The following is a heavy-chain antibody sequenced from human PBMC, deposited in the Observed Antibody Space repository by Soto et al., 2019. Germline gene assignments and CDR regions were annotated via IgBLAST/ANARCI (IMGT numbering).Heavy chain of an antibody. CDR3: ARMSYFYDKWYFDL. Sequence: SETLSLTCTVSVGSISICGYYWSCILQHPGKGLEWIGYFYYSGTTYYIPSLNILLSMSIDKSQNQFTLKLNSVTAADTATYYCARMSYFYDKWYFDLWGRGTLVTVS. CDR2: FYYSGTT. D-gene: IGHD3-22*01. J-gene: IGHJ2*01. CDR1: VGSISICGYY. V-gene: IGHV4-30-4*08.